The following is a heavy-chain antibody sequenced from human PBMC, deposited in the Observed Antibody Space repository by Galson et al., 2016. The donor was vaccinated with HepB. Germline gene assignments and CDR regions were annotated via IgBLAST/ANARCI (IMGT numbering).Heavy chain of an antibody. J-gene: IGHJ4*02. CDR1: GFIVSSNY. CDR3: TRGWIREYSSGNGGGNGGDH. CDR2: LYASGKT. D-gene: IGHD2-21*01. Sequence: SLRLSCAASGFIVSSNYMNWVRQAPGNGLEWVSVLYASGKTYYADSSIGLFTISRDNSKNILFLQMNSLRAEDTAVYYCTRGWIREYSSGNGGGNGGDHWGQGTLVTVSS. V-gene: IGHV3-53*01.